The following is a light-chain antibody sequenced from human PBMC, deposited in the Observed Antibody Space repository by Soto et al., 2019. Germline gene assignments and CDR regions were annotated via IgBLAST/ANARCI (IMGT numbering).Light chain of an antibody. CDR2: DAS. V-gene: IGKV1-5*01. CDR3: QQYNCYQWT. Sequence: DIQMTQSPSTLSASVGDRVTITCRASQSISSWLAWYQQKPGKAPKLLIYDASSLESGVPSRFSGSGSGTEFTLTISSLQPDDFATYYCQQYNCYQWTFGQGTKVEIK. CDR1: QSISSW. J-gene: IGKJ1*01.